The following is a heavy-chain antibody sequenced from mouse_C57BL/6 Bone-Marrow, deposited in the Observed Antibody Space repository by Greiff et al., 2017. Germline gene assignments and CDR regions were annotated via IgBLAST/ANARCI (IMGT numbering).Heavy chain of an antibody. CDR1: GYTFTSYW. J-gene: IGHJ4*01. CDR2: IYPGSGST. CDR3: AGTVVGKLYAMDY. D-gene: IGHD1-1*01. Sequence: QVQLQQPGAELVKPGASVKMSCKASGYTFTSYWITWVKQRPGQGLEWIGDIYPGSGSTNYNEKFKSKATLTVDTSSSTAYMQLSSLTSADSAVYYWAGTVVGKLYAMDYGGQGTSVTGAS. V-gene: IGHV1-55*01.